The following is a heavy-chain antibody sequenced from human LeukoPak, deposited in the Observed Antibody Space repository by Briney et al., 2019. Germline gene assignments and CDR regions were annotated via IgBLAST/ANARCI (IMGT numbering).Heavy chain of an antibody. V-gene: IGHV3-23*01. CDR2: ISGSGTGT. J-gene: IGHJ6*02. CDR3: ARDGFTVTTRDYQYGLDV. D-gene: IGHD4-17*01. CDR1: GFIFSRYA. Sequence: GGSLRLSCAASGFIFSRYAMTWVRQAPGKGLEWVSGISGSGTGTYYADSVRGRFTISRDNSKNTLYLQMNSLRAEDTAVYYCARDGFTVTTRDYQYGLDVWGQGTTVTVSS.